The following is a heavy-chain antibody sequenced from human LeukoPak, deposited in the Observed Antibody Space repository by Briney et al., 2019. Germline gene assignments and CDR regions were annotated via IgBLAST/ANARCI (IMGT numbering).Heavy chain of an antibody. Sequence: GESLKISCKGSGYSFTSYWIGWVRQMPGKGLEWMGIIYPGDSDTRYSPSFQGQVTFSADKSISTAYLQWSSLKASDTAVYYCAKNGLGGYDISGYSGDAFDIWGQGTMVTVSS. J-gene: IGHJ3*02. CDR3: AKNGLGGYDISGYSGDAFDI. CDR2: IYPGDSDT. CDR1: GYSFTSYW. D-gene: IGHD3-22*01. V-gene: IGHV5-51*01.